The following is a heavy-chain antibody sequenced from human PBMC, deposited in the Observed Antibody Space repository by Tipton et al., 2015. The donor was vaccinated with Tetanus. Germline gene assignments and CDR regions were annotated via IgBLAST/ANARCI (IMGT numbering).Heavy chain of an antibody. CDR3: ARDQARGARGWNYFDY. V-gene: IGHV4-31*03. D-gene: IGHD1-26*01. J-gene: IGHJ4*02. Sequence: GLVKPSQTLSLTCTASGGSITGGGYYWSWIRQHPGKGLEWIGDIYYSGSTYYNPSLKSRVTISGDTSKNQFSLKLNSVTAADTAVYYCARDQARGARGWNYFDYWGQGTLVTVSS. CDR2: IYYSGST. CDR1: GGSITGGGYY.